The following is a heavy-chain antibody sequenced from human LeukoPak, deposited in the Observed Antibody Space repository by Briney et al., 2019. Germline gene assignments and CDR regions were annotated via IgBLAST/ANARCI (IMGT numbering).Heavy chain of an antibody. CDR3: ARGLHIRYDYVWGSYRYPPNWAFDY. CDR2: INHSGST. Sequence: SETLSLTCAVYGGSFSGYYWSWIRQPPGKGLEWIGEINHSGSTNYNPSLKSRVTISADTSKNQFSLKLSSVTAADTAVYYCARGLHIRYDYVWGSYRYPPNWAFDYWGQGTLVTVSS. D-gene: IGHD3-16*02. CDR1: GGSFSGYY. J-gene: IGHJ4*02. V-gene: IGHV4-34*01.